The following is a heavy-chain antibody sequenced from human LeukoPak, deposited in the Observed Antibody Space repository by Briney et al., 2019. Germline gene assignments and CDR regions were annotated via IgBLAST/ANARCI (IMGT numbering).Heavy chain of an antibody. J-gene: IGHJ4*02. CDR1: GYSISSGYY. V-gene: IGHV4-38-2*02. Sequence: SETLSLTCTVSGYSISSGYYWGWIRQPPGKGLEWIGSIYHSGNTYYNPSLKSRVTISVDTSKNQFSLQLTSVTAADTAVYYCARDVYSSGWAFDYWGQGTLVTVSS. CDR3: ARDVYSSGWAFDY. D-gene: IGHD6-19*01. CDR2: IYHSGNT.